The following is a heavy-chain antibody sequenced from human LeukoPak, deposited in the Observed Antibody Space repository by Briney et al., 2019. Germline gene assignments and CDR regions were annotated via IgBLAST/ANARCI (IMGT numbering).Heavy chain of an antibody. J-gene: IGHJ6*03. CDR3: ARGITMVRGATYYMDV. CDR2: MNPNSGNT. D-gene: IGHD3-10*01. CDR1: GYTFTSYD. Sequence: ASVKVSFKASGYTFTSYDVNWVRQATGQGLEWMGWMNPNSGNTGYAQKFQGRVTITRNTSISTAYMELSSLRSEDTAVYYCARGITMVRGATYYMDVWGKGTTVTVSS. V-gene: IGHV1-8*03.